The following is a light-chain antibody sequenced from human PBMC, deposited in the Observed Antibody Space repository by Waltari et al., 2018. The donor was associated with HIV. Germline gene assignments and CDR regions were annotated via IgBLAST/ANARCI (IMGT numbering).Light chain of an antibody. CDR3: QQYGSSPWT. J-gene: IGKJ1*01. V-gene: IGKV3-20*01. Sequence: EIVLTQSPGTQSLSPGERATLSCRASQSVSSSYLAWYQLKPGQAPRLLIYGASSRATGIPDRFSGSGSGTDFTLTISRLEPEDFAVYYCQQYGSSPWTFGQGTKVEIK. CDR2: GAS. CDR1: QSVSSSY.